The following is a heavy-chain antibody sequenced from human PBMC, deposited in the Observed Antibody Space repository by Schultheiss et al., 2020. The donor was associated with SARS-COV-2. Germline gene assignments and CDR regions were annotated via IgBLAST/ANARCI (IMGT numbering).Heavy chain of an antibody. CDR1: GFTFDDYA. Sequence: GGSLRLSCAASGFTFDDYAMHWVRQAPGKGLEWVAVISYDGSNKYYADSVKGRFTISRDNSKNTLYLQMNSLRAEDTAVYYCARDWKGYSVYWGQGTLVTVSS. CDR3: ARDWKGYSVY. J-gene: IGHJ4*02. CDR2: ISYDGSNK. V-gene: IGHV3-30-3*01. D-gene: IGHD1-1*01.